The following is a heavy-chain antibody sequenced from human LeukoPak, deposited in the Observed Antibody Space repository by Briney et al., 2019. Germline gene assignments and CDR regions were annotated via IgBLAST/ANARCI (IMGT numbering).Heavy chain of an antibody. CDR2: LSWNRGSI. CDR1: GFTFDDYA. D-gene: IGHD3-10*01. V-gene: IGHV3-9*01. J-gene: IGHJ4*02. Sequence: PGGSLRLSCAASGFTFDDYAMHCVRQAPGEGLEWVSCLSWNRGSIGCADSVKGRFTICRDNAENSLYLQLNSRRAQDTALYCCAKAPFYYGSGLSSYYLDYWGQGTLVTISS. CDR3: AKAPFYYGSGLSSYYLDY.